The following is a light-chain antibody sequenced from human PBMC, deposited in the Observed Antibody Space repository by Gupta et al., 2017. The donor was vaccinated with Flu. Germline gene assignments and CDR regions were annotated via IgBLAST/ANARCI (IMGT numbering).Light chain of an antibody. Sequence: DIVMTQSPDSLAVSLGGRATINCKSSQSVLYSSNNKNYLAWYQQKPGQPPKLLIYWASTRESGVPDRFSGSGSGTDFTLTISSLQAEDVAVYYCQQYYSTPITFGQGTRLEIK. CDR2: WAS. V-gene: IGKV4-1*01. CDR3: QQYYSTPIT. J-gene: IGKJ5*01. CDR1: QSVLYSSNNKNY.